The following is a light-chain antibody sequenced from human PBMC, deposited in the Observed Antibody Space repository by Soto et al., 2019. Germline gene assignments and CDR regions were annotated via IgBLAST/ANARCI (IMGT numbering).Light chain of an antibody. CDR1: QTIRSNY. CDR3: QQYGSAPWT. V-gene: IGKV3-20*01. J-gene: IGKJ1*01. CDR2: CAS. Sequence: ETVLTQSPGTLSLSPGERATLSCRASQTIRSNYLAWYRQTPGQAPRLLIYCASNRATGIADRFSGSGSGTDITLIISRLEPEDFALYYCQQYGSAPWTFGQGTKVEIK.